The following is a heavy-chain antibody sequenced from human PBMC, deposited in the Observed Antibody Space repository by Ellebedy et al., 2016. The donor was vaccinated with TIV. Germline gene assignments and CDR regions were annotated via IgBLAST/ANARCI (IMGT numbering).Heavy chain of an antibody. CDR1: GFTVSNTY. CDR2: IYSGGST. J-gene: IGHJ4*02. Sequence: GESLKISCAASGFTVSNTYMGWVRQAPGKGLDWVSVIYSGGSTYYADSVKGRFTISRDNSKNTLFLQMNSLRAEDTAVYYCARERIAVAGCFDYWGRGTLVTVSS. CDR3: ARERIAVAGCFDY. D-gene: IGHD6-19*01. V-gene: IGHV3-53*01.